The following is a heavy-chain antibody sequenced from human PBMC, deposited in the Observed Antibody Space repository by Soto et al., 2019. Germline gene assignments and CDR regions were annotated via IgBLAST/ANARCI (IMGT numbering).Heavy chain of an antibody. J-gene: IGHJ4*02. CDR1: GDSISSYY. V-gene: IGHV4-59*01. D-gene: IGHD3-22*01. Sequence: QVQLQESGPGLVKPSETLSLTCAVSGDSISSYYCMWIRQPPGKGLESIGYLYYGRSANYNPSLKXRVXLSVDTTTNQCPLALSSMTAADTAVYYCALRSMAVVPEYWGQGTLVTVSS. CDR3: ALRSMAVVPEY. CDR2: LYYGRSA.